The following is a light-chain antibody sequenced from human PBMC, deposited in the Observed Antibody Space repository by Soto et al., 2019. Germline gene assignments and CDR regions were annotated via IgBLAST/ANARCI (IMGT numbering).Light chain of an antibody. Sequence: QSVLTQPASVSGSPGQSITISCTGASXDVGGYNFVSWYQQHPGKAPKLMIFEVSNRPSGVSDRFSGSKSGNTASLTISGLQAEDEADYYCSSYTSSSTAVFGGGTKGTVL. J-gene: IGLJ3*02. V-gene: IGLV2-14*01. CDR3: SSYTSSSTAV. CDR2: EVS. CDR1: SXDVGGYNF.